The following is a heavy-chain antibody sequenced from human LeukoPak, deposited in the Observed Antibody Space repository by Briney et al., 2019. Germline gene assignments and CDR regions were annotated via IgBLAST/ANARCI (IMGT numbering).Heavy chain of an antibody. Sequence: GGSLRLSCAASGFTFSSYAMSWVRQAPGKGLEWVSAISGSGGSTYYADSVKGRFTISRDNSKNTLGLQMHSLTAEDTAVYYCAKDQSYYNWFDPWGQGTLVTVSS. CDR2: ISGSGGST. CDR1: GFTFSSYA. J-gene: IGHJ5*02. CDR3: AKDQSYYNWFDP. D-gene: IGHD3-10*01. V-gene: IGHV3-23*01.